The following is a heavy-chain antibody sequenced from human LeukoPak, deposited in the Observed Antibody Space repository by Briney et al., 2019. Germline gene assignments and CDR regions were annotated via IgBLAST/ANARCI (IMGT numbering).Heavy chain of an antibody. J-gene: IGHJ4*02. D-gene: IGHD3-9*01. CDR1: GFTASILY. CDR3: ATRNLHSSSDILK. V-gene: IGHV3-66*04. CDR2: IYTGVAT. Sequence: QPGGSLRLSCVDSGFTASILYFHWVRQAPGKGLEWVSVIYTGVATYYADSVKGRFTISRDDPKNMMYLQMNSLRVEDTAIYYCATRNLHSSSDILKWGQGTLVTVSS.